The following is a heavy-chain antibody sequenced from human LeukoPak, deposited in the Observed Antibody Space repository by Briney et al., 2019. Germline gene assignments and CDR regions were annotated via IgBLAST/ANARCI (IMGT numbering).Heavy chain of an antibody. J-gene: IGHJ6*03. Sequence: GESLKISCKGSGYSFTSYWIGWVRQMPGKGLEWMGIIYPDDSDTRYSPSFQGQVTISADKSISTAYLQWSSLKASDTAMYYCARCSIAVAGTDLGRYYYYYMDVWGKGTTVTVSS. V-gene: IGHV5-51*01. CDR2: IYPDDSDT. CDR3: ARCSIAVAGTDLGRYYYYYMDV. D-gene: IGHD6-19*01. CDR1: GYSFTSYW.